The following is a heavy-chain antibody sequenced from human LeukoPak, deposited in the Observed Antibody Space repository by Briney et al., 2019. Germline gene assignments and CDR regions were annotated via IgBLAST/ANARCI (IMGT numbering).Heavy chain of an antibody. Sequence: GASVKVSCKASGGTFSSYYMHWVRQAPGQGLEWMGWINPNSGGTNYAQKFQGRVTMTRDTSISTAYMELSRLRSDDTAVYYCAREVAAADRGYFDYWGQGTLVTVSS. D-gene: IGHD6-13*01. V-gene: IGHV1-2*02. CDR2: INPNSGGT. CDR1: GGTFSSYY. J-gene: IGHJ4*02. CDR3: AREVAAADRGYFDY.